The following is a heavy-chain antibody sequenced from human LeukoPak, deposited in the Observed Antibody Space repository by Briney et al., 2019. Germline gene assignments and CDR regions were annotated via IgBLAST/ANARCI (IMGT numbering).Heavy chain of an antibody. CDR2: INTNTGSP. D-gene: IGHD3-22*01. J-gene: IGHJ3*02. Sequence: GASVKVSCKASGYTFTSYAMNWVRQAPGQGLEWMGWINTNTGSPTYAQGFTGRFVFSLDTSVSTAYLQISSLKAEDTAVYYCARGSYYDSSGYYYDGSHAFDIWGQGTMVTVSS. V-gene: IGHV7-4-1*02. CDR3: ARGSYYDSSGYYYDGSHAFDI. CDR1: GYTFTSYA.